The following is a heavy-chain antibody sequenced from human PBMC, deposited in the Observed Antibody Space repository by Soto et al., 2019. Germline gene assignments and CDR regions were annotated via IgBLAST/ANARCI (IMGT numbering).Heavy chain of an antibody. CDR1: GFTFSSYG. CDR2: ISYDGSNK. Sequence: LRLSCAASGFTFSSYGMHWVRQAPGKGLEWVAVISYDGSNKYYADSVKGRFTISRDNSKNTLYLQMNSLRAEDTAVYYCAKEGYDYVWGSYRYSTPEYFDYWGQGTLVTVSS. J-gene: IGHJ4*02. CDR3: AKEGYDYVWGSYRYSTPEYFDY. V-gene: IGHV3-30*18. D-gene: IGHD3-16*02.